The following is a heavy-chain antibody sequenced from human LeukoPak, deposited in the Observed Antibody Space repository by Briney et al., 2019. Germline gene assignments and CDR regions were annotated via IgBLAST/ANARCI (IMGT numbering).Heavy chain of an antibody. CDR2: INPDGGNT. Sequence: ASVKVSCKASGYTFTSYGISWVRQAPGQVLEWMGLINPDGGNTNYAQNFQGRVTLTRDTSTSTVYMELSSLRSDDTAVYYCARHRRHRVYYDSSGYYHDGFDIWGQGTMVTVSS. CDR1: GYTFTSYG. V-gene: IGHV1-18*01. J-gene: IGHJ3*02. CDR3: ARHRRHRVYYDSSGYYHDGFDI. D-gene: IGHD3-22*01.